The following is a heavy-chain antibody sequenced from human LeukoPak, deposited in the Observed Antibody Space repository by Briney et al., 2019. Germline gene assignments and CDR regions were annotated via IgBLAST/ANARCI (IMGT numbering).Heavy chain of an antibody. Sequence: SETLSLTCAVYGGSFSGYYWSWIRQPPGKGLEWIGEINHSGSTNYNPSLKSRVTMSVDTSKNQFSLDLRSVTAADTAVYYCATNYVHGPFDSWGLGTLVAVSS. J-gene: IGHJ4*02. CDR1: GGSFSGYY. D-gene: IGHD1-7*01. V-gene: IGHV4-34*01. CDR3: ATNYVHGPFDS. CDR2: INHSGST.